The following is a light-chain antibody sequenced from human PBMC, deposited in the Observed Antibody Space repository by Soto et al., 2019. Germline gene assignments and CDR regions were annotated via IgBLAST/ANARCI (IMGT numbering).Light chain of an antibody. J-gene: IGKJ2*01. CDR1: QSVSSN. V-gene: IGKV3-15*01. CDR3: QQYNNWTS. Sequence: EIVMTQSPATLSVPPGERATLSCRASQSVSSNLAWYQQKPGQAPRLLIYGASTRATGIPARFSGSGSGTEFTLTISSLQSEDVAVYYCQQYNNWTSFGQGTKLEIK. CDR2: GAS.